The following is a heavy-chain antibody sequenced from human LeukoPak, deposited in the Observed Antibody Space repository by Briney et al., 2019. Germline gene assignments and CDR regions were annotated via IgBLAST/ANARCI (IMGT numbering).Heavy chain of an antibody. V-gene: IGHV1-2*02. J-gene: IGHJ5*02. Sequence: ASVKVSRKASGFTFTDYYMHWVRQAPGQGLEWMGWINPNSGGTNYAQKFQGRVTMTRDTSISTAYMELSRLRSDDTAVYYCARGLYGDSWFDPWGQGTLVTVSS. CDR1: GFTFTDYY. CDR3: ARGLYGDSWFDP. CDR2: INPNSGGT. D-gene: IGHD4-17*01.